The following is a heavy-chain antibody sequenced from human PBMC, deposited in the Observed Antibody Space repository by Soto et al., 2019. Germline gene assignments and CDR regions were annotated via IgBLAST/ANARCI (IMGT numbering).Heavy chain of an antibody. CDR1: GFTFGDYA. CDR2: IRNKAYGGTT. V-gene: IGHV3-49*03. J-gene: IGHJ6*03. Sequence: GSLRLSCSTSGFTFGDYAMSWFRQAPGKGLEWVGFIRNKAYGGTTEYAASVKGRFTISSDDSKSIAYLQMNSLKTEDTAVYYCGRQGVANSYYYYMDVWGKGTTVTVSS. D-gene: IGHD2-15*01. CDR3: GRQGVANSYYYYMDV.